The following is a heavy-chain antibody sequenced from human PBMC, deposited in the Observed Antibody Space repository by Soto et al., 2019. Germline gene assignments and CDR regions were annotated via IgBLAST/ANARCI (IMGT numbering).Heavy chain of an antibody. CDR3: ATGSFVGYYDSSGYSYYFDH. CDR2: FDPEDGET. CDR1: GYTLTELS. J-gene: IGHJ4*02. V-gene: IGHV1-24*01. D-gene: IGHD3-22*01. Sequence: ASVKVSCKVSGYTLTELSMHWVRQAPGKGLEWMGGFDPEDGETIYAQKFQGRVTMTEDTSTDTAYMELSSLRSEDTAVYYCATGSFVGYYDSSGYSYYFDHWGQGTLVTVSS.